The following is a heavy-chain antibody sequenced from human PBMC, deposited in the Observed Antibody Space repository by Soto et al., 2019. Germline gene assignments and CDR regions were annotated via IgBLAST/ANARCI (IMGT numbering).Heavy chain of an antibody. CDR3: ARVPAGVWNWFDP. CDR2: ISSSSSTI. V-gene: IGHV3-48*02. D-gene: IGHD2-8*01. J-gene: IGHJ5*02. CDR1: GFTFSSYS. Sequence: EVQLVESGGGLVQPGGSLRLSCAASGFTFSSYSMNWVRQAPGKGLEWVSYISSSSSTIYYADSVKGRFTISRDNAKNSLYLQMNSLRDEYTVVYYCARVPAGVWNWFDPWGQGTLVTVSS.